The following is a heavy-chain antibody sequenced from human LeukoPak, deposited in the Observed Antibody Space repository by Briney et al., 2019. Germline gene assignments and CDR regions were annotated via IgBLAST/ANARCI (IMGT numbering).Heavy chain of an antibody. CDR1: GFTFSSYA. CDR3: AKGELLGFDY. J-gene: IGHJ4*02. Sequence: GGSLRLSCAASGFTFSSYAMSWVRHAPGKGLEWVSAISGSGGSTYYTHSVKGRFTISRDNSKNTLYLQTNSLRAEDTAVYYCAKGELLGFDYWGQGTLVTVSS. V-gene: IGHV3-23*01. CDR2: ISGSGGST. D-gene: IGHD1-26*01.